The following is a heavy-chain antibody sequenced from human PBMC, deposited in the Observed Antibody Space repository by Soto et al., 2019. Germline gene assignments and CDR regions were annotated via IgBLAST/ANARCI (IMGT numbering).Heavy chain of an antibody. CDR1: GGSISSYY. D-gene: IGHD5-12*01. Sequence: PSETLSLTCTVSGGSISSYYWSWIRQPPGKGLEWIGYIYYRGSTNYNPSLKSRVTISVDTSKNQFSLKMSYVTAADTAEYYCARVGGYDSGAFDYWGQGTLVTVSS. J-gene: IGHJ4*02. CDR3: ARVGGYDSGAFDY. CDR2: IYYRGST. V-gene: IGHV4-59*08.